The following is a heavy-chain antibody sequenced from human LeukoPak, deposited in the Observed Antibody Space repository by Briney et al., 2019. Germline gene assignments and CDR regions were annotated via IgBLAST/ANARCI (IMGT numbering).Heavy chain of an antibody. V-gene: IGHV4-34*01. CDR1: GGSFSSHY. CDR3: ARGLRQGSAWSWGPKEKSYQYMDV. Sequence: SETLSLTCGVSGGSFSSHYWTWIRQPPGKGLEWIGEINPRGSTNYNPSLESRVTVSADTSRNQLSLSLTSVTAADSAVYFCARGLRQGSAWSWGPKEKSYQYMDVWGTGTTAIVSS. J-gene: IGHJ6*04. D-gene: IGHD6-19*01. CDR2: INPRGST.